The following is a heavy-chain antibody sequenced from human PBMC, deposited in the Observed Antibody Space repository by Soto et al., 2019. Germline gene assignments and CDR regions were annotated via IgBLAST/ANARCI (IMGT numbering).Heavy chain of an antibody. V-gene: IGHV4-34*01. J-gene: IGHJ3*02. D-gene: IGHD3-16*02. Sequence: SETLSLTCAVYGGSFSGYYWSWIRQPPGKGLEWIGEINHSGSTNYNPSLKSRVTISVDTSKNQFSLKLSSVTAADTAVYYCARDPSYDYIWGSYRPDAFDIWGQGTMVTVSS. CDR1: GGSFSGYY. CDR3: ARDPSYDYIWGSYRPDAFDI. CDR2: INHSGST.